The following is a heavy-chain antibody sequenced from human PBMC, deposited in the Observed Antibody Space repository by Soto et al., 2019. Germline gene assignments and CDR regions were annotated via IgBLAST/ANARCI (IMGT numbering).Heavy chain of an antibody. CDR3: VNRSLHVAPT. D-gene: IGHD2-21*01. Sequence: QLLLQESGPGLVKPSETLSLTCTVSGRTFSINADFWYLAWIRQPPGRGLEWTGSIDNGGNTYYNPPIKSRVIISADTSKNQLSLSLNFVTAADTAVYYCVNRSLHVAPTWGQGILVTVST. CDR2: IDNGGNT. CDR1: GRTFSINADF. J-gene: IGHJ4*02. V-gene: IGHV4-39*01.